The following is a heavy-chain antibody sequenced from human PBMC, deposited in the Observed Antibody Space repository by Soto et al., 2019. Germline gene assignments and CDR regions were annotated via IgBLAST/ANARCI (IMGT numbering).Heavy chain of an antibody. V-gene: IGHV4-30-2*01. CDR2: IYRSGST. J-gene: IGHJ4*02. CDR3: ARGEGAARLVFDY. D-gene: IGHD6-6*01. Sequence: SETLSLTCAVSGGSITSGTYSWSWIRQPPGKGLEWIGYIYRSGSTYFNPSLKSRVTISVDRSKNQFSLRLASVTAADTAVYYCARGEGAARLVFDYWGQGTLVTVSS. CDR1: GGSITSGTYS.